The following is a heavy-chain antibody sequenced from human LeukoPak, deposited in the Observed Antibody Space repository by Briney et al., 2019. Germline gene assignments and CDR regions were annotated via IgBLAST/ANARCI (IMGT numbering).Heavy chain of an antibody. V-gene: IGHV3-7*04. D-gene: IGHD2-8*01. Sequence: GGSLRLSCAASGFTFSRYWMTWVRQAPGIGLEWVANIKQDGGEKYYVDSVKGRFTISRDNAKDSLYLQMNSLRAEDTAVYYCARSITKSDCWGQGTLVTVSS. CDR2: IKQDGGEK. J-gene: IGHJ4*02. CDR3: ARSITKSDC. CDR1: GFTFSRYW.